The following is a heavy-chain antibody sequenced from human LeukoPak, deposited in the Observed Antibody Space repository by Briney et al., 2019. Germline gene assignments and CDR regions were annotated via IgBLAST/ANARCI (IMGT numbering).Heavy chain of an antibody. V-gene: IGHV4-34*01. Sequence: SETLSLTCAVYGGSFSGYYWSWIRQPPGKGLEWIGEINQSGSTNYNPSLKSRVTISVDTSKNQFSLKLSSVTAADTAVYYCARHGRGYCSGGSCYWRHSDWFDPWGQGTLVTVSS. CDR2: INQSGST. J-gene: IGHJ5*02. CDR1: GGSFSGYY. CDR3: ARHGRGYCSGGSCYWRHSDWFDP. D-gene: IGHD2-15*01.